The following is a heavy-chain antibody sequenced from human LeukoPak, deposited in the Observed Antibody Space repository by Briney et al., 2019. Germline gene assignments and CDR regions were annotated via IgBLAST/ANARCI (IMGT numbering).Heavy chain of an antibody. D-gene: IGHD2-15*01. CDR2: INPGNGDT. Sequence: ASVTVSCKGSGYTFTNYAVHWVRQAPGQRLEWLGWINPGNGDTKYSQNFQGRVTVTSDTSAATAYVELNSLTSEDTAVYYCAGERWHCRVNCYSVYYYALDVWGQGTTVTVSS. V-gene: IGHV1-3*01. CDR3: AGERWHCRVNCYSVYYYALDV. CDR1: GYTFTNYA. J-gene: IGHJ6*02.